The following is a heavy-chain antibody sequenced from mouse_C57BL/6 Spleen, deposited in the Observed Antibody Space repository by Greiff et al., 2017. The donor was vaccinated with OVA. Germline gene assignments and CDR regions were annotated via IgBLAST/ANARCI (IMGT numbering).Heavy chain of an antibody. D-gene: IGHD2-2*01. CDR3: ARSGGYDVGYYFDY. V-gene: IGHV1-69*01. J-gene: IGHJ2*01. CDR2: IDPSDSYT. CDR1: GYTFTSYW. Sequence: VQLQQPGAELVMPGASVKLSCKASGYTFTSYWMHWVKQRPGQGLEWIGEIDPSDSYTNYNQKFKGKSTLTVDKSSSTAYMQLSSLTSEDSAVYYCARSGGYDVGYYFDYWGQGTTLTVSS.